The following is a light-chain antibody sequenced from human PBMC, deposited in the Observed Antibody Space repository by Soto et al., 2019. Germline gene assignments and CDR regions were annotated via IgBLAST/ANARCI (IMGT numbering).Light chain of an antibody. CDR3: SSYTSSNTWV. Sequence: QSVLTQPASVSGSPGQSITISCTGTSSDVGDYNYVSWYQQHPGKAPKLMIYEVSNRPSGVSNRFSGSKSGNTASLTISGLQAEDEADYYCSSYTSSNTWVFGGGTKLT. CDR1: SSDVGDYNY. J-gene: IGLJ3*02. V-gene: IGLV2-14*01. CDR2: EVS.